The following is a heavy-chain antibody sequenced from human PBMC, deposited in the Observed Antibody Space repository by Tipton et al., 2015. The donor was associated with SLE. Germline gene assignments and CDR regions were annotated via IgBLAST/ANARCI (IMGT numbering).Heavy chain of an antibody. V-gene: IGHV3-23*01. D-gene: IGHD3-9*01. Sequence: SLRLSCAASGLTFSLYAMSWVRQTPGKGLEWVSAISASGSNTYFADSVKGRCTISRDNHKNTLFLQMNSLTADDTAVYYCAKKAAHFDWLSLPHYFDYWGRGTLVTVSS. J-gene: IGHJ4*02. CDR2: ISASGSNT. CDR3: AKKAAHFDWLSLPHYFDY. CDR1: GLTFSLYA.